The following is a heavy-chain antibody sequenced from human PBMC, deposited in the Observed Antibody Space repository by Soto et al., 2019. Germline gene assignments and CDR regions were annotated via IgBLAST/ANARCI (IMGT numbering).Heavy chain of an antibody. CDR2: ICPGDSDT. CDR1: GYSFTSYL. CDR3: QRHRVADSKYYYYGIEV. D-gene: IGHD6-13*01. J-gene: IGHJ6*01. Sequence: VDSVKICCKPCGYSFTSYLIGLVLQMHGKGLYWMGIICPGDSDTRYSPSFQGQVTISDEKSISTAYLQWRRMKASGTAMYYCQRHRVADSKYYYYGIEVWGQRTTV. V-gene: IGHV5-51*01.